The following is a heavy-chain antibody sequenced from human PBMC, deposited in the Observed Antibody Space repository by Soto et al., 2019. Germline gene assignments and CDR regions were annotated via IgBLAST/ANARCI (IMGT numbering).Heavy chain of an antibody. J-gene: IGHJ6*02. Sequence: EVQLVESGGGLVQPGGSLRLSCAASGFTFSSYSMNWVRQAPGKGLEWVSYISSSSSTIYYADSVKGRFTISRDNAKNSLYLQMNSLRDEDTAVYYCARDLGNDPKDSSGYYYLSWYYYGMDVWGQGTTVTVSS. CDR2: ISSSSSTI. CDR1: GFTFSSYS. D-gene: IGHD3-22*01. V-gene: IGHV3-48*02. CDR3: ARDLGNDPKDSSGYYYLSWYYYGMDV.